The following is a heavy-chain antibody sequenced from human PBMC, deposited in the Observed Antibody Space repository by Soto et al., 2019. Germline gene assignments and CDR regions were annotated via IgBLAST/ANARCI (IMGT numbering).Heavy chain of an antibody. CDR3: ARGWGVTVTTYYYYYYGMDV. CDR2: INHSGST. Sequence: PSETLSLTCAVYVGSFSGYYWSWIRQPPGKGLEWIGEINHSGSTNYNPSLKSRVTISVDTSKNQFSLKLSSVTAADTAVYYCARGWGVTVTTYYYYYYGMDVWGQGTTVTVSS. V-gene: IGHV4-34*01. CDR1: VGSFSGYY. J-gene: IGHJ6*02. D-gene: IGHD4-4*01.